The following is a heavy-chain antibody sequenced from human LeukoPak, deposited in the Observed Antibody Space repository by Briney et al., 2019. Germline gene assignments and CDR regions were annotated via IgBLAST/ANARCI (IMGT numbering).Heavy chain of an antibody. CDR1: GFTFSSYS. Sequence: GGSLRLSCAASGFTFSSYSMNWVRQAPGKGLEWVSSISSSSSYIYYADSVKGRFTISRDNAKNSLYLQMNSLRAEDTAVYYCARDRKDGYYYDSSGYYYPLDYWGQGTLVTVSS. J-gene: IGHJ4*02. D-gene: IGHD3-22*01. CDR3: ARDRKDGYYYDSSGYYYPLDY. V-gene: IGHV3-21*01. CDR2: ISSSSSYI.